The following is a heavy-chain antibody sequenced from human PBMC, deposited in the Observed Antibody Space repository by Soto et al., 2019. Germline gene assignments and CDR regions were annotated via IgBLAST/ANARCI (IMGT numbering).Heavy chain of an antibody. Sequence: SSETLSLTCTVSGGSISTSNYYWGWVRQPPGKGLDWIGNIYYSGTTYYNPSLESRVTISVDTSKNQFSLKLNSVTAADTAVYYCATFVVPASRHTDFDLWGRGXLDTVPS. CDR2: IYYSGTT. CDR3: ATFVVPASRHTDFDL. V-gene: IGHV4-39*01. J-gene: IGHJ4*02. D-gene: IGHD2-21*02. CDR1: GGSISTSNYY.